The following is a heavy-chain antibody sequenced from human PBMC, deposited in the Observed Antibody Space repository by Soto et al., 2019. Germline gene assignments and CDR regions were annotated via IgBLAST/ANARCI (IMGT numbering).Heavy chain of an antibody. V-gene: IGHV2-5*01. Sequence: QITLKESGPTLVNPTQTLTLTCTFSGFSLSTSGVGVGWIRQPPGKALEWLALIYWNDDKRYSPSLKSRLTITKDTSKNQVVLTMTNMDPVDTATYYCAHGSYGDFRLNFDYWGQGTLVTVSS. CDR2: IYWNDDK. CDR3: AHGSYGDFRLNFDY. J-gene: IGHJ4*02. CDR1: GFSLSTSGVG. D-gene: IGHD4-17*01.